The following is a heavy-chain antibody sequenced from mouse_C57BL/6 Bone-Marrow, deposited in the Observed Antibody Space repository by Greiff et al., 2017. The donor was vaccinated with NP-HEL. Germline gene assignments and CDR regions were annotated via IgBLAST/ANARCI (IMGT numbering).Heavy chain of an antibody. Sequence: QVQLKQSGPELVKPGASVKISCKASGYAFSSSWMNWVKQRPGKGLEWIGRIYPGDGDTNYNGKFKGKATLTADKSSSTAYMQLSSLTSEDSAVYFCARNGLIYYEYPAWFAYWGQGTLVTVSA. CDR1: GYAFSSSW. J-gene: IGHJ3*01. D-gene: IGHD2-4*01. V-gene: IGHV1-82*01. CDR2: IYPGDGDT. CDR3: ARNGLIYYEYPAWFAY.